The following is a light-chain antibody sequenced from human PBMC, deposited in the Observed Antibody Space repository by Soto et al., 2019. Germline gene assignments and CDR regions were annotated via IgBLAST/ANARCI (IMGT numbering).Light chain of an antibody. J-gene: IGKJ5*01. V-gene: IGKV3-20*01. Sequence: EIVLTQSPGTLSLSPGERATLSCRASQSVSSSFLAWYQQKPGQAPRLLIYGASSRATGIPDRFSGSGSVTDFTLTISRLEPEDFAVYYCQQYGTSPPGTFGQGTRLEMK. CDR3: QQYGTSPPGT. CDR1: QSVSSSF. CDR2: GAS.